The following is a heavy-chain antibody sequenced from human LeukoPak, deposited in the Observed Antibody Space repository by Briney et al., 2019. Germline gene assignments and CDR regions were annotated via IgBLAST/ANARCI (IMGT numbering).Heavy chain of an antibody. CDR3: ARAAYFAGKSGYPQAFDI. J-gene: IGHJ3*02. CDR2: LYYIGST. D-gene: IGHD3-22*01. Sequence: SETLSLTCTVSGDSIGIGGSYWTWIRQPPGKGLEWIGYLYYIGSTNYKPSLKSRVTISLDTPKNQFSLNLSTVTAADTAVYYCARAAYFAGKSGYPQAFDIWGQGTMVTVSS. CDR1: GDSIGIGGSY. V-gene: IGHV4-61*08.